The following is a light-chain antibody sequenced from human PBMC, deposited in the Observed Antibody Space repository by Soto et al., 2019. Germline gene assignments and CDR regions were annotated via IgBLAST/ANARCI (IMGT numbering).Light chain of an antibody. CDR2: AAS. CDR3: QKYYSAPWT. J-gene: IGKJ1*01. Sequence: DIQMTQSPTSLSAFVGDRVTITCRASQGISNYLAWYQQKPGKVPELLIYAASTLQSGVPFRFNGSRSGTDFPLTISSLQPEDVATYYCQKYYSAPWTFGQGTKVDIK. V-gene: IGKV1-27*01. CDR1: QGISNY.